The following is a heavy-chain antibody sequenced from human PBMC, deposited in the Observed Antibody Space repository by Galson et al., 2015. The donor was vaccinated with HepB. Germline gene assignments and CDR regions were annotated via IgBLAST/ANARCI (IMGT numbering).Heavy chain of an antibody. V-gene: IGHV4-31*03. J-gene: IGHJ4*02. D-gene: IGHD5-12*01. CDR3: TRGGRGYGLDY. CDR2: IYYSGST. CDR1: GASIYSGGYY. Sequence: TLSLTCTVSGASIYSGGYYWSWIRQHPGKGLEWIGYIYYSGSTYFNPSLRSRVTMSLDTSKNHFSLKLSSVTAADTAVYYCTRGGRGYGLDYWGQGTLVTVSS.